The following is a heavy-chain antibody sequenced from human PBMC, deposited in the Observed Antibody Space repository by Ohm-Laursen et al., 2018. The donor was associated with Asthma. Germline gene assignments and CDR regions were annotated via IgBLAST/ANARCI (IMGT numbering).Heavy chain of an antibody. V-gene: IGHV1-69*13. D-gene: IGHD1-26*01. CDR3: ARGSGSPTKTPFDY. CDR1: GYTFTSYG. J-gene: IGHJ4*02. Sequence: GASVKVSCKASGYTFTSYGISWVRQAPGQGLEWMGGIIPIFGTANYAQKFQGRVTITADESTSTAYMELSSLRSEDTAVYYCARGSGSPTKTPFDYWGQGTLVTVSS. CDR2: IIPIFGTA.